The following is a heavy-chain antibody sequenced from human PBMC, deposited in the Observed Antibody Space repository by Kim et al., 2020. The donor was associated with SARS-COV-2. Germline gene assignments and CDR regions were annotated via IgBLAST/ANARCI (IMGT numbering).Heavy chain of an antibody. CDR3: ARREGLLWFGELLSHHYYYGMDV. J-gene: IGHJ6*02. CDR2: ISSSSSYI. Sequence: GGSLRLSCAASGFTFSSYSMNWVRQAPGKGLEWVSSISSSSSYIYYADSVKGRFTISRDNAKNSLYLQMNSLRAEDTAVYYCARREGLLWFGELLSHHYYYGMDVWGQGTTVTVSS. V-gene: IGHV3-21*01. D-gene: IGHD3-10*01. CDR1: GFTFSSYS.